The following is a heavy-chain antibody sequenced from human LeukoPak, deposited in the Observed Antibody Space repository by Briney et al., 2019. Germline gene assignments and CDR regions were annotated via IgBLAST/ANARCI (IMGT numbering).Heavy chain of an antibody. CDR1: GGSISSGDYY. V-gene: IGHV4-30-4*01. CDR2: IYYSGST. J-gene: IGHJ5*02. D-gene: IGHD2-2*01. CDR3: ARGSLVVVVDWFDP. Sequence: PSETLSLTCTVSGGSISSGDYYWSWIRQPPGKGLEWIGYIYYSGSTYYNPSHKSRVTISVDTSKNQFSLKLSSVTAADTAVYYCARGSLVVVVDWFDPWGQGTLVTVSS.